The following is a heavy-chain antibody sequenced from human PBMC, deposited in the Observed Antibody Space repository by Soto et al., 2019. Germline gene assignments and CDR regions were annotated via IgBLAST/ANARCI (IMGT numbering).Heavy chain of an antibody. CDR3: ASGWQWLVRVGYFDL. Sequence: QVQLVESGGGLVKPGGSLRLPCAASGFTFSDYYMSWIRQAPGKGLERVSYISSSGSTIYYADSVNGRFTISRDNAKNSLYLQINSLRAEDTAVYYCASGWQWLVRVGYFDLWGRGTLVTVSS. CDR2: ISSSGSTI. V-gene: IGHV3-11*01. CDR1: GFTFSDYY. J-gene: IGHJ2*01. D-gene: IGHD6-19*01.